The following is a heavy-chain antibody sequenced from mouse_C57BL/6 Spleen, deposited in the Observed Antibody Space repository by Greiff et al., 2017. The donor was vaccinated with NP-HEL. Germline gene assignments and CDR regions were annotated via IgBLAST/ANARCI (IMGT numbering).Heavy chain of an antibody. CDR2: INPNNGGT. D-gene: IGHD2-1*01. V-gene: IGHV1-18*01. J-gene: IGHJ3*01. CDR1: GYTFTDYN. Sequence: VQLQQSGPELVKPGASVKIPCKASGYTFTDYNMDWVKQSHGKSLEWIGDINPNNGGTIYNQKFKGKATLTVDKSSSTAYMELRSLTSEDTAVYYCARLYYGNYVGFDYWGQGTLVTVSA. CDR3: ARLYYGNYVGFDY.